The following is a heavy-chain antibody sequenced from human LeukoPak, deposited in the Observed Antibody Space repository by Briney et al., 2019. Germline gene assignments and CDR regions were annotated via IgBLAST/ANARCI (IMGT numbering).Heavy chain of an antibody. D-gene: IGHD4-17*01. J-gene: IGHJ4*02. CDR2: LYYCGST. CDR1: GGSISSSSYY. CDR3: ARQPDYGDYGRADYFDY. Sequence: PSESLSLTCTVSGGSISSSSYYWGWIRQPPGKGLEWIGSLYYCGSTYYNPSLKSRVTISVDTSKNQFSLKLSSVTAADTAVYYCARQPDYGDYGRADYFDYWGQGSLVTVSS. V-gene: IGHV4-39*01.